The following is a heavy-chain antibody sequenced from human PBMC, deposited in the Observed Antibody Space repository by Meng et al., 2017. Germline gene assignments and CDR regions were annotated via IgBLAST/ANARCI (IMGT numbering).Heavy chain of an antibody. J-gene: IGHJ4*02. D-gene: IGHD7-27*01. Sequence: QVQLQESGPGLVKPSGTLSLTCAGSGGFISSSNWWSWVRQPPGKGLEWIGEIYHSGSTNYNPSLKSRVTISVDKSKNQFSLKLSSVTAADTAVYYCVRIGDWGSTRYFDYWGQGTLVTVSS. CDR3: VRIGDWGSTRYFDY. CDR2: IYHSGST. CDR1: GGFISSSNW. V-gene: IGHV4-4*02.